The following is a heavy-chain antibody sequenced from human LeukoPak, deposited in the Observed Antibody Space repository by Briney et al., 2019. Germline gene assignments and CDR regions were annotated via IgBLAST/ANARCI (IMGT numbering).Heavy chain of an antibody. V-gene: IGHV3-23*01. Sequence: PGGSLRLSCAASGFTFSSYAMSWVRQAPGKGLEWVSAISGSGGSTYYADSVKGRFTISRDNSKNTLYLQMNSLRAEDTAVYYCAKASAMIVVVSKHFDYWGQGTPVTVSS. D-gene: IGHD3-22*01. J-gene: IGHJ4*02. CDR1: GFTFSSYA. CDR3: AKASAMIVVVSKHFDY. CDR2: ISGSGGST.